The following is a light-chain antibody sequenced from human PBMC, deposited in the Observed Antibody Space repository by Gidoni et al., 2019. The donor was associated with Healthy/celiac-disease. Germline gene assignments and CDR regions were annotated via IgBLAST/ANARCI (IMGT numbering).Light chain of an antibody. J-gene: IGKJ4*01. CDR1: QSVLYSSNNKNY. Sequence: DIVMTQSPDSLAVSLGERANINCKSSQSVLYSSNNKNYLAWYQQKPGQPPKLLIYWASTRESGVPDRFSGSGSVTDFTLTISSLQAEDVAVYYCQQYYSTPRTFGGGTKVEIK. V-gene: IGKV4-1*01. CDR2: WAS. CDR3: QQYYSTPRT.